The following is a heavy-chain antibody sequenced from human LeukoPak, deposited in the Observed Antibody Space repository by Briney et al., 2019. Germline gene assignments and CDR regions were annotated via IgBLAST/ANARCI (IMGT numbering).Heavy chain of an antibody. CDR2: ISGSGSTT. V-gene: IGHV3-23*01. D-gene: IGHD4-11*01. CDR1: GVSISSSNSY. J-gene: IGHJ6*03. Sequence: ETLSLTCTVSGVSISSSNSYWGWIRQPPGKGLEWVSAISGSGSTTYYADSVKGRFTISRDDSKNTLYLQMNSLGAEDTALYYCAKFLYSVYYMDVWGKGTTVTVSS. CDR3: AKFLYSVYYMDV.